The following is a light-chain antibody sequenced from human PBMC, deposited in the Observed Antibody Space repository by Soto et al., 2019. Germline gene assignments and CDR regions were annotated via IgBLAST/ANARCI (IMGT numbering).Light chain of an antibody. Sequence: QSALTQPASVSGSPGQSITISCTGTSSDVGGYNYVSWYQQHPGKAPKLMVYDVSNRPSGVSNRFSGSKSGITASLTISGLQAEDEADYYCISYTSSSTLVFGGGTKLTVL. V-gene: IGLV2-14*01. CDR1: SSDVGGYNY. CDR2: DVS. J-gene: IGLJ2*01. CDR3: ISYTSSSTLV.